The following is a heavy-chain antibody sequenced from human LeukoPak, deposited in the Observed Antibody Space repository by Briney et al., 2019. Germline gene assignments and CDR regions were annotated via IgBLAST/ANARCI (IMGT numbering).Heavy chain of an antibody. V-gene: IGHV3-30*18. CDR1: GVTFSSYG. J-gene: IGHJ4*02. Sequence: PGGSLRLSCAASGVTFSSYGMHWVRQVPGKGLEWVAVISYDGINKYCADSVKGRFTISRDNSKNTLYLQMNSLRAEDTAVYHCAKDRRGWYPYYSDYWGQGTLVTVSS. CDR3: AKDRRGWYPYYSDY. D-gene: IGHD6-19*01. CDR2: ISYDGINK.